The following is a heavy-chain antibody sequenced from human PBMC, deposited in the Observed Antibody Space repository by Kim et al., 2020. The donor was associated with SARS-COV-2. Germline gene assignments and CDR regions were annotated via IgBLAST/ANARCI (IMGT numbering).Heavy chain of an antibody. CDR1: GFTFSSYA. J-gene: IGHJ4*02. CDR2: ISYDGSNK. V-gene: IGHV3-30-3*01. CDR3: ARETYYDFWSGYYTDY. Sequence: SLRLSCAASGFTFSSYAMHWVRQAPGKGLEWVAVISYDGSNKYYADSVKGRFTISRDNSKNTLYLQMNSLRAEDTAVYYCARETYYDFWSGYYTDYWGQGTLVTVSS. D-gene: IGHD3-3*01.